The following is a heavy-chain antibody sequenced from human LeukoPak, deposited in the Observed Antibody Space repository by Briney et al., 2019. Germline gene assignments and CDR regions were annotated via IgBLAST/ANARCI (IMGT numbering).Heavy chain of an antibody. D-gene: IGHD2-2*02. CDR3: ARGSGYCSSTSCYSGPY. CDR1: GFTFSSYG. V-gene: IGHV3-33*01. Sequence: GGSLRLSCAASGFTFSSYGMHWVRQAPGKGLEWVAVIWYDGSNKYYADSVKGRFTISRDNSKNTLYLQMNSLRAEDTAVYYCARGSGYCSSTSCYSGPYWGQGTLVTVSS. J-gene: IGHJ4*02. CDR2: IWYDGSNK.